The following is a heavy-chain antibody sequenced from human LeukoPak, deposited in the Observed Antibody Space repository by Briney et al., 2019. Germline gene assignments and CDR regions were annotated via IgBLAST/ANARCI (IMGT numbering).Heavy chain of an antibody. J-gene: IGHJ4*02. CDR1: GFTFSSYG. CDR3: AKDPYCSGGSCYLRYYFDY. CDR2: IRYDGSNK. Sequence: GGSLRLSCAASGFTFSSYGMHWVRQAPGKELGWVAFIRYDGSNKYYADSVKGRFTISRDNSKNTLYLQMNSLRAEDTAVYYCAKDPYCSGGSCYLRYYFDYWGQGTLVTVSS. D-gene: IGHD2-15*01. V-gene: IGHV3-30*02.